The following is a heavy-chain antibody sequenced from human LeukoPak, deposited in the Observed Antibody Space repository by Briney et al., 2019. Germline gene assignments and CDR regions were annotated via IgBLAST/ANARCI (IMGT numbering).Heavy chain of an antibody. CDR2: INPNSGGT. V-gene: IGHV1-2*04. Sequence: GASVKVSCKASGYTFTGYYMHWVRQAPGQGLEWMGWINPNSGGTNYAQKFQGWVTMTRNTSISTAYMELSRLRSDDTAVYYCARAGTSNDWFDPWGQGTLVTVSS. D-gene: IGHD2-2*01. CDR1: GYTFTGYY. CDR3: ARAGTSNDWFDP. J-gene: IGHJ5*02.